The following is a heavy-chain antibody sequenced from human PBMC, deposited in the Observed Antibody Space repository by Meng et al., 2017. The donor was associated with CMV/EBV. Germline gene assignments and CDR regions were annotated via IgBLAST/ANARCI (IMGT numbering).Heavy chain of an antibody. J-gene: IGHJ5*02. V-gene: IGHV1-8*03. CDR2: MNPNSGNT. CDR1: GYTFTSYD. D-gene: IGHD3-10*01. CDR3: ARGGLWFGEFIPSNWFDP. Sequence: ASVKVSCKASGYTFTSYDINWVRQVTGQGLEWMGWMNPNSGNTGYAQKFQGRVTITRNTSISTAYMELSSLRSEDTAVYYCARGGLWFGEFIPSNWFDPWGQGTLVTVSS.